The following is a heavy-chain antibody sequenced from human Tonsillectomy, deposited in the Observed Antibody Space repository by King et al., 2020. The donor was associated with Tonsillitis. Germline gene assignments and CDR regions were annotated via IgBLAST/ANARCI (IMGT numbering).Heavy chain of an antibody. J-gene: IGHJ4*02. Sequence: VQLVESGGGVVQPGRSLRLSCAASGFTFSSYGMHWVRQAPGKGLEWVAVIWYDGSNKYIADSVKGRFTISRDNSKKTLYLQMNSLRAEDTAVYYCARAPGGGNYFDYWGQGTLVTVSS. CDR2: IWYDGSNK. CDR1: GFTFSSYG. V-gene: IGHV3-33*01. CDR3: ARAPGGGNYFDY. D-gene: IGHD4-23*01.